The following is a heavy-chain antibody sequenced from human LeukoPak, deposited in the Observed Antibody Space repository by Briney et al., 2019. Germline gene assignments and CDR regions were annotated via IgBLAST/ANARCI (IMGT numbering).Heavy chain of an antibody. V-gene: IGHV3-23*01. CDR1: GFTFSNYA. CDR3: AKDLSRDGYNLGFDY. D-gene: IGHD5-24*01. Sequence: PGGSLRLSCAASGFTFSNYAMSWVRQAPGKGLEWVSVISGSGGRTYYADSVKGRFTISRGNSKNTLYLQMNNLRAEDTAVYYCAKDLSRDGYNLGFDYWGQGTVVTVSS. CDR2: ISGSGGRT. J-gene: IGHJ4*02.